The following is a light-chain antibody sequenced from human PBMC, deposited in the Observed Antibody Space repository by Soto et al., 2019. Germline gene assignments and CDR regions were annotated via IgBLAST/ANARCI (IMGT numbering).Light chain of an antibody. CDR1: QSVSNNY. CDR2: GAS. CDR3: QQYGSSGT. V-gene: IGKV3-20*01. Sequence: ELVLTQSPGTLSLSPGERATLSCRAIQSVSNNYLAWYQQKPGQAPRLLIYGASNRDTGIPDRFSGSGSGTDFTLTISRLESEDFAVYYCQQYGSSGTVGQGTKVDIK. J-gene: IGKJ1*01.